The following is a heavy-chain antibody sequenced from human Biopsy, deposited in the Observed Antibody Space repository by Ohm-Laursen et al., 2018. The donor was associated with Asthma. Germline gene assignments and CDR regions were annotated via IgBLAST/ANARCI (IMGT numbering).Heavy chain of an antibody. CDR3: ARTFHFWSPYHAEHYQL. CDR1: GFTFGDYC. D-gene: IGHD3-3*02. J-gene: IGHJ1*01. CDR2: IKHDGSEK. Sequence: GSLRLSCTASGFTFGDYCMGWVRQVPGKGLEWVANIKHDGSEKNHVDSLKGRFTIPRDNAKNSLYLQMNSLRAEDTAVYYCARTFHFWSPYHAEHYQLWGQGTLVTVSS. V-gene: IGHV3-7*01.